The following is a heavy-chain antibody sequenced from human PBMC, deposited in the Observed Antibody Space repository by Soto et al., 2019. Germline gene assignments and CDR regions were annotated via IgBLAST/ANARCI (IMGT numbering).Heavy chain of an antibody. CDR3: AKDWNCSGGSCYSPDY. Sequence: QVQLVESGGGVVQPGRSLRLSCAASGFTFSSYGMHWVRQAPGKGLEWVAVISYDGSNKYYADSVKGRFTISRDNSKNTLYLQMNSLRAEDTAVYYCAKDWNCSGGSCYSPDYWGQGTLVTVSS. CDR1: GFTFSSYG. V-gene: IGHV3-30*18. D-gene: IGHD2-15*01. CDR2: ISYDGSNK. J-gene: IGHJ4*02.